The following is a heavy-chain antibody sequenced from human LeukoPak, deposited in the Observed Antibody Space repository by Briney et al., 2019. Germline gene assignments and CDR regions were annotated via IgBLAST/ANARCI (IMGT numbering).Heavy chain of an antibody. D-gene: IGHD2/OR15-2a*01. V-gene: IGHV3-74*01. Sequence: GGSLRLSCAASGFTFSSYDMHWVRQAPGKGLVWVSRINSDGSSTTYADSVKGRFTISRDNAKNTLYLQMNSLRAEDTAVYYCARDPYQPLFFDYWGQGTLVTVSS. CDR3: ARDPYQPLFFDY. J-gene: IGHJ4*02. CDR1: GFTFSSYD. CDR2: INSDGSST.